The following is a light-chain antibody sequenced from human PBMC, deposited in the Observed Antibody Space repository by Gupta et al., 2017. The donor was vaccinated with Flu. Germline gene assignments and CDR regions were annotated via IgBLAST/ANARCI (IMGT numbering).Light chain of an antibody. CDR1: SSDFESYNL. J-gene: IGLJ3*02. CDR3: CSYAGFSTLM. Sequence: QSALTQPASVSGSPGQSITISCTGTSSDFESYNLVSWYQQHPGEAPKFIIYEVNKRPSGVSDRFSASKSGNTASLTISGLQAEDEASYYCCSYAGFSTLMFGGGTKVTVL. CDR2: EVN. V-gene: IGLV2-23*02.